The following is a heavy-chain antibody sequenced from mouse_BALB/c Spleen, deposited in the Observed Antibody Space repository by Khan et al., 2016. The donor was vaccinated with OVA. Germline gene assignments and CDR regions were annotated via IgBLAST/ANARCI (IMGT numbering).Heavy chain of an antibody. Sequence: QVQLKQSGPELVRPGASVKISCKGSGYTFSDYAMHWVKQSHAKSLEWIGVISTYHGNTNYNQKFKGKATMTVDKSSSKAYMELARLTSEDSAIYYCARGFEGFYVMNYWGQGTSVTVSS. V-gene: IGHV1S137*01. CDR2: ISTYHGNT. CDR3: ARGFEGFYVMNY. CDR1: GYTFSDYA. J-gene: IGHJ4*01.